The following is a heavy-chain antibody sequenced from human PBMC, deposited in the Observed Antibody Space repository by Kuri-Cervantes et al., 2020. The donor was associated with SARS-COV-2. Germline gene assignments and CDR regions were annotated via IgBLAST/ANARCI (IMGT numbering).Heavy chain of an antibody. CDR3: VRLGAAYVDTLVVMRAVHYFDS. CDR2: INPNSGGT. V-gene: IGHV1-2*04. CDR1: GYTFTGYY. J-gene: IGHJ4*02. D-gene: IGHD5-18*01. Sequence: ASVKVSCKASGYTFTGYYMHWVRQAPGQGLEWMGWINPNSGGTNYAQKFQGWVTMTRDTSISTVYMELSRLRPDDTAVYYCVRLGAAYVDTLVVMRAVHYFDSWGQGTLVTVSS.